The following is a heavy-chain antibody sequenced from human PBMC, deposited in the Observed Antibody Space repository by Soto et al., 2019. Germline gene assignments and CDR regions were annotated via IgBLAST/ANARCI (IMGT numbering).Heavy chain of an antibody. CDR3: ARDPGVTTYYYYYGMDV. CDR2: IYYSGST. Sequence: PSETLSLTCTVSGGSISSGGYYWSWIRQRPGKGLEWIGYIYYSGSTYYNPSLKSRVTISVDTSKNQFSLKLSSATAADTAVYYCARDPGVTTYYYYYGMDVWGQGTTVTVSS. J-gene: IGHJ6*02. D-gene: IGHD4-17*01. CDR1: GGSISSGGYY. V-gene: IGHV4-31*03.